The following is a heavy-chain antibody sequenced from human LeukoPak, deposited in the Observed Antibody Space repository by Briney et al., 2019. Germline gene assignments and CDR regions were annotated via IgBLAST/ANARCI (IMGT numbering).Heavy chain of an antibody. Sequence: SETLSLTCTVSGGSISSYYWSRIRQPPGKGLEWIGYIYYSGSTNYNPSLKSRVTISVDTSKNQFSLKLSSVTAADTAVYYCARTYGSGSYFLDYWGQGTLVTVSS. CDR2: IYYSGST. CDR1: GGSISSYY. V-gene: IGHV4-59*01. D-gene: IGHD3-10*01. J-gene: IGHJ4*02. CDR3: ARTYGSGSYFLDY.